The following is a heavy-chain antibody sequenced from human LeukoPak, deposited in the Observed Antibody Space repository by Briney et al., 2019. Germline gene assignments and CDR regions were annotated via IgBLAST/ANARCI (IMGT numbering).Heavy chain of an antibody. CDR3: AKDVRSCVYYGQFDY. V-gene: IGHV3-23*01. CDR2: ISGSGDKT. J-gene: IGHJ4*02. Sequence: GGSLRLSCAASGFTFSSYAMSWVRQAPGKGLEWVSAISGSGDKTYYADSVKGRFTISRDNSKNTLYLQMNSLRAEDTAVYYCAKDVRSCVYYGQFDYWGQGTLVTVSS. CDR1: GFTFSSYA. D-gene: IGHD3-22*01.